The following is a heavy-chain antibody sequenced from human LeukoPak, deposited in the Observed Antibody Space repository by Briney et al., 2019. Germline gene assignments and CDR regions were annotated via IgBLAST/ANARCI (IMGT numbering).Heavy chain of an antibody. J-gene: IGHJ1*01. V-gene: IGHV1-69*13. D-gene: IGHD3-9*01. CDR2: IIPIFGTA. CDR3: ARGQGYYDILTGYYKNGGEYFQH. Sequence: SVKVSCKASGGTFSSYAISWGRQAPGQGLEWMGGIIPIFGTATYAKKFQGRVTITADESTSTAYMEMSSLRSEDTAVYYCARGQGYYDILTGYYKNGGEYFQHWGQGTLVTVSS. CDR1: GGTFSSYA.